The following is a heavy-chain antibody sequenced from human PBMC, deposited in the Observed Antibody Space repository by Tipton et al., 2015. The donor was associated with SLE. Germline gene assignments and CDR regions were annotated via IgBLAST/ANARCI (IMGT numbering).Heavy chain of an antibody. Sequence: QLVQSGGVVVQPGGSLRLSCAASGFTFDDYAMHWVRQAPGQGLEWVSLISWDGGSTYYADSVKGRFTISRDNSKNSLYLQMNSLRAEDTALYYCAKDSSSYDFWSGYIDYWGQGTLVTVSS. V-gene: IGHV3-43D*04. J-gene: IGHJ4*02. CDR2: ISWDGGST. CDR1: GFTFDDYA. CDR3: AKDSSSYDFWSGYIDY. D-gene: IGHD3-3*01.